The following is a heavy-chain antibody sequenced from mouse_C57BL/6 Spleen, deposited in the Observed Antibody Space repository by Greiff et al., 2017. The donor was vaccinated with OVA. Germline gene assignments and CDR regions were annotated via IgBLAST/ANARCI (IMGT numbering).Heavy chain of an antibody. CDR1: GYTFTSYW. V-gene: IGHV1-69*01. CDR3: ARRGLNYYGSSWDYAMDY. D-gene: IGHD1-1*01. J-gene: IGHJ4*01. CDR2: IDPSDSYT. Sequence: QVQLQQPGAELVMPGASVKLSCKASGYTFTSYWMHWVKQRPGQGLEWIGEIDPSDSYTNYNQKFKGKSTLTVDKSSSTAYMQLSSLTSEDSAVYYCARRGLNYYGSSWDYAMDYWGQGTSVTVSS.